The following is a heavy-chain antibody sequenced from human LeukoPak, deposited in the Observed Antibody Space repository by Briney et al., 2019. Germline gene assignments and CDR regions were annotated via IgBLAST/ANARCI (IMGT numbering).Heavy chain of an antibody. CDR1: GGSISRYY. J-gene: IGHJ3*02. V-gene: IGHV4-39*07. CDR3: ARAVAGDDALDI. D-gene: IGHD6-19*01. CDR2: IYYSGST. Sequence: SETLSLTCTVSGGSISRYYWGWIRQPPGKGLEWIGSIYYSGSTYYNPSIKSRVTISVETSKNQFSLKLSSVTAADTAVYYCARAVAGDDALDIWGQGTMVTVSS.